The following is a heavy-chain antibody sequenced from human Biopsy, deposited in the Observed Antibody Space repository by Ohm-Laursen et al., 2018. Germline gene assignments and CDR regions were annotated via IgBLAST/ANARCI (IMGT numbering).Heavy chain of an antibody. V-gene: IGHV4-61*01. J-gene: IGHJ4*02. CDR2: IYYTGST. CDR1: GGSVSSGSHY. Sequence: GTLSLTCPVSGGSVSSGSHYWTWIRQSPGKGLEWIGYIYYTGSTNYNPSVKSRVTISVDTSKNQFSLKLNSVTAADTAVYFCARDSRGGHLNTTLITGKNLDSWGQGILVTVSS. CDR3: ARDSRGGHLNTTLITGKNLDS. D-gene: IGHD3-16*01.